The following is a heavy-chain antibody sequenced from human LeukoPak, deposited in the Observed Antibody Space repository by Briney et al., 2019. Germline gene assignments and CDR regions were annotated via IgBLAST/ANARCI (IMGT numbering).Heavy chain of an antibody. V-gene: IGHV1-69*06. CDR3: ARVDRAVAGTPHY. CDR1: GGTFSSYA. J-gene: IGHJ4*02. D-gene: IGHD6-19*01. CDR2: IIPTFGTA. Sequence: ASVKVSCKASGGTFSSYAISWVRQAPGQGLEWMGRIIPTFGTANYAQKFQGRVTITADKSTSTAYMELSSLRSEGTAVYYCARVDRAVAGTPHYWGQGTLVTVSS.